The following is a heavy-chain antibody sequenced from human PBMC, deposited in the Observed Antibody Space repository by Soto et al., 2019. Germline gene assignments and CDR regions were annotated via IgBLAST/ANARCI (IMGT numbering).Heavy chain of an antibody. CDR1: GFTFSSYA. J-gene: IGHJ6*02. CDR2: ISYDGGNK. D-gene: IGHD1-26*01. Sequence: PVGSLRLSCAASGFTFSSYAMHWVRQAPGKGLEWVAVISYDGGNKYYADSVKGRFTISRDNSKNTLYLQMNSLRAEDTAVYYCARMSGSYPYYYYYGMDVCGQGTTVTVSS. CDR3: ARMSGSYPYYYYYGMDV. V-gene: IGHV3-30-3*01.